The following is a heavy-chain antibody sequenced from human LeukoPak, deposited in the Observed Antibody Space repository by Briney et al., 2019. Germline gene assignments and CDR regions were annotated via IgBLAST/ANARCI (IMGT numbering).Heavy chain of an antibody. CDR1: GFTFSSYA. CDR3: APEPLRGKGLTFDY. D-gene: IGHD3-16*01. J-gene: IGHJ4*02. CDR2: ISYDGSNK. V-gene: IGHV3-30-3*01. Sequence: GGSLRLSCAASGFTFSSYAMHWVRQAPGKGLEWVAVISYDGSNKYYADSVKGRFTISRDNSKNTLYLQMNSLRAEDTAVYYCAPEPLRGKGLTFDYWGQGTLVTVSS.